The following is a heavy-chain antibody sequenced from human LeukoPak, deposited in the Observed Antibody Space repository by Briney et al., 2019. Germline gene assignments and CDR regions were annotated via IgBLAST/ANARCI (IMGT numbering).Heavy chain of an antibody. CDR2: INHSGST. CDR1: GGSFSGYY. D-gene: IGHD5-12*01. V-gene: IGHV4-34*01. J-gene: IGHJ4*02. Sequence: SETLSLTCAVYGGSFSGYYWSWIRQPPGKGLEWIGEINHSGSTNYNPSLKSRVTISVDTSKNQFSLKLSSVTAADTAVYYCARLRIVATIAYFDYWGQGTLVTVSS. CDR3: ARLRIVATIAYFDY.